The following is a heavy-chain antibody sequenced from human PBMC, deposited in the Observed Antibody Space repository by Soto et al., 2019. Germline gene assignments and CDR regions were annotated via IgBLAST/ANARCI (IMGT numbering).Heavy chain of an antibody. CDR3: ARGHSSYYDWLSPGDAFDI. V-gene: IGHV1-8*01. Sequence: ASVKVSCKASGYTFTSYDINWVRQATGQGLEWMGWMNPNSGNTGYAQKFQGRVTMTRNTSISTAYMELSSLRSEDTAVYYCARGHSSYYDWLSPGDAFDIWGQGTMVTVSS. J-gene: IGHJ3*02. D-gene: IGHD3-9*01. CDR2: MNPNSGNT. CDR1: GYTFTSYD.